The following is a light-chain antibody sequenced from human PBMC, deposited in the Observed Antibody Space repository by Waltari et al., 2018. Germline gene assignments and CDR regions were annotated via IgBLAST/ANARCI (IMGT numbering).Light chain of an antibody. V-gene: IGKV3-15*01. CDR2: GSS. J-gene: IGKJ1*01. CDR1: QSVSRK. Sequence: EIVMKQSPVTVYVSPRERTTLSCRASQSVSRKLAWYQQKPGQAPRLLIYGSSTRATGIPARLSGSGSGTEFTLTISGLQSEDSAVYYCQQYNDWPRTFGLGTRVEIE. CDR3: QQYNDWPRT.